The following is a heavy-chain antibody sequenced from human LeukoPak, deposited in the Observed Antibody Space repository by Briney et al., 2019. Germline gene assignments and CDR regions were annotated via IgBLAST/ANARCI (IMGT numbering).Heavy chain of an antibody. V-gene: IGHV3-33*06. CDR3: AKDLHFLSSGWYAFDY. D-gene: IGHD6-19*01. CDR2: IWYDGSNK. CDR1: GFTLSSYG. Sequence: GRSLRLSCAASGFTLSSYGMHWVRQAPGKGLEWVAVIWYDGSNKYYAGSVKGRFTISRDNSKNTLYLQMNSLRAEDTAVYYCAKDLHFLSSGWYAFDYWGQGTLVTVSS. J-gene: IGHJ4*02.